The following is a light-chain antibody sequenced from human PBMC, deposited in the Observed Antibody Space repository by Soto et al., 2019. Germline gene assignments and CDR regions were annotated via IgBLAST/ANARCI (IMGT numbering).Light chain of an antibody. J-gene: IGKJ5*01. V-gene: IGKV3D-20*01. CDR3: QQYGSSPIT. CDR2: DAS. Sequence: EITLTQSPATLSLSPGERATLSCGASQSVSSSYVAWYQHRPGLAPRLLIHDASSRATGIPDRFSGTKSGTDFTLTIRRLEPEDAAVYYCQQYGSSPITFGQGTRLEI. CDR1: QSVSSSY.